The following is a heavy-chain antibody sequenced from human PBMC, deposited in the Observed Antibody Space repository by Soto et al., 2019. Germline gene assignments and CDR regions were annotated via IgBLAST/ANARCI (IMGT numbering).Heavy chain of an antibody. V-gene: IGHV1-46*01. Sequence: ASVKLSCKAAGFTFTSYYMHWVRQAPGQGLEWMGIINPSGGSTSYAQKFQGRVTMTRDTSTSTVYMELSSLRSEDTAVYYCARQYCSGGSCYTLDYWGQGTLVTVSS. CDR1: GFTFTSYY. D-gene: IGHD2-15*01. CDR3: ARQYCSGGSCYTLDY. J-gene: IGHJ4*02. CDR2: INPSGGST.